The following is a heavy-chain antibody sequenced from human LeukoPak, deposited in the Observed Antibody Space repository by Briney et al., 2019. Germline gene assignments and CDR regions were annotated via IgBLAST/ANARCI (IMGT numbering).Heavy chain of an antibody. J-gene: IGHJ6*02. CDR1: GFTFSSYG. CDR3: ARDLAQYSSSWYSYYYYGMDV. V-gene: IGHV3-33*01. D-gene: IGHD6-13*01. Sequence: PGGSLCLSCAASGFTFSSYGMHWVRQAPGKGLEWVAVIWYDGSNKYYADSVKGRFTISRDNSKNTLYLQMNSLRAEDTAVYYCARDLAQYSSSWYSYYYYGMDVWGQGTTVTVSS. CDR2: IWYDGSNK.